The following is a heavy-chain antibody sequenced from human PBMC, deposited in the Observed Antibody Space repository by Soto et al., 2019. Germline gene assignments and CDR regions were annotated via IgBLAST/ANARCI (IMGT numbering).Heavy chain of an antibody. CDR1: GGSSSGYY. V-gene: IGHV4-34*01. J-gene: IGHJ6*02. CDR3: ARGRIAAAGYGMDV. CDR2: INHSGGT. D-gene: IGHD6-13*01. Sequence: SETLSLTCAVYGGSSSGYYWSWIRQPPGKGLEWIGEINHSGGTNYNPSLKSRVTISVDTSKNQFSLKLSSVTAADTAVYYCARGRIAAAGYGMDVWGQGTTVTVSS.